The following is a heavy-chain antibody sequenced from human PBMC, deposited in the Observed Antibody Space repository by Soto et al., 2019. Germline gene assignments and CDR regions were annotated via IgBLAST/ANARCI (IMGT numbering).Heavy chain of an antibody. CDR3: ARLKYSSNLFDY. CDR1: GVSMISYY. V-gene: IGHV4-59*12. Sequence: SETLSLTCTVSGVSMISYYWSWIRQPPGRGLEWIGFIYYAGSTKYNPSLNSRVTISVDTSKNQFSLEVSSVTAADTAVYYCARLKYSSNLFDYWGQGALVTVSS. D-gene: IGHD6-13*01. CDR2: IYYAGST. J-gene: IGHJ4*02.